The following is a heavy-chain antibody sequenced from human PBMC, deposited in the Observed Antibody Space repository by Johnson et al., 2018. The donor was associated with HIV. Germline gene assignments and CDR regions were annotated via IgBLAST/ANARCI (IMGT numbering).Heavy chain of an antibody. D-gene: IGHD2-8*01. CDR2: ISQSGSDK. Sequence: QVQLVESGGGVVQPGRSLRLSCAASQFNFERYGMHWVRQAPGKGLEWVASISQSGSDKYHADKVWGRFTVSRDNSKNTLYLQMNSLRAEDTAVYYCARALGLEVCAFDIWGQGTMVTVSS. J-gene: IGHJ3*02. V-gene: IGHV3-30*03. CDR1: QFNFERYG. CDR3: ARALGLEVCAFDI.